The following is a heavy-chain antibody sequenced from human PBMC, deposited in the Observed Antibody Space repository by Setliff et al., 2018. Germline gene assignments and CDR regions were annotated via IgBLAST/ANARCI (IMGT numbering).Heavy chain of an antibody. CDR1: SASRSINTYY. Sequence: SETLSLTCTVSSASRSINTYYWSWIRQPPGKGLDWVGNIYYSGTNYNPSLKSRVTISVDTSKHQISLKLNSATAADTAVYYCAGGTIVAPGGYFYYMDVWGKGATVTVSS. CDR3: AGGTIVAPGGYFYYMDV. D-gene: IGHD6-6*01. J-gene: IGHJ6*03. V-gene: IGHV4-59*01. CDR2: IYYSGT.